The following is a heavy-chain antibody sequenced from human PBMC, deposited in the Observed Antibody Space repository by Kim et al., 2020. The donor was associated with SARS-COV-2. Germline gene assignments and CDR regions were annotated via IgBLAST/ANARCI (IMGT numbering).Heavy chain of an antibody. V-gene: IGHV4-61*02. J-gene: IGHJ3*02. CDR2: IYTSGST. Sequence: SETLSLTCTVSGGSISSGSYYWSWIRQPAGKGLEWIGRIYTSGSTNYNPSLKSRVTISVDTSKNQFSLKLSSATAADTAVYYCARDRGVYNWNYGKAFDIWGQGTMVTVSS. CDR3: ARDRGVYNWNYGKAFDI. CDR1: GGSISSGSYY. D-gene: IGHD1-7*01.